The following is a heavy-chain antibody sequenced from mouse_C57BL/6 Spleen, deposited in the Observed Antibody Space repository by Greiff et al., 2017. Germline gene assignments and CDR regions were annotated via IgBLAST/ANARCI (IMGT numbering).Heavy chain of an antibody. CDR3: ARTPDAMDY. CDR1: GFTFRDYG. Sequence: EVKLVESGGGLVKPGGSLKLSCAASGFTFRDYGMHWVRQAPETGLEWVAYISSGRSTIYYADTVKGLFTISRDNAKNTLFLQLTSLRSEDTAMYYCARTPDAMDYWGQGTSGTVSS. CDR2: ISSGRSTI. V-gene: IGHV5-17*01. J-gene: IGHJ4*01.